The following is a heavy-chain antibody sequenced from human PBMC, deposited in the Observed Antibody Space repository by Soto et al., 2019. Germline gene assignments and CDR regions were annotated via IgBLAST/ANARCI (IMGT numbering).Heavy chain of an antibody. CDR1: GGSISSYY. V-gene: IGHV4-4*07. CDR2: IYTSGST. Sequence: SETLSLTCTVSGGSISSYYWSWIRQPAGKGLEWIGRIYTSGSTNYNPSLKSRVTMSVDTSKNQFSLKLSSVTAADTAVYYCARDSHYYDSSGPDQAYYYGMDVWGQGTTVTVSS. J-gene: IGHJ6*02. CDR3: ARDSHYYDSSGPDQAYYYGMDV. D-gene: IGHD3-22*01.